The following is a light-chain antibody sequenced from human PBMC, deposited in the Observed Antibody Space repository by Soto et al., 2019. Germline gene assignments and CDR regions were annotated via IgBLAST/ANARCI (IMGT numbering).Light chain of an antibody. CDR3: QLGT. V-gene: IGKV3-20*01. CDR1: QSVSSSY. Sequence: EIVLTQSPGTLSLSPGERATLSCRASQSVSSSYLAWYQQKPGQAPRLLIYGASSRATGIPDRFSGSGSGTDFTLAINRLEPEDFAVYYCQLGTFGQGTKVEIK. CDR2: GAS. J-gene: IGKJ1*01.